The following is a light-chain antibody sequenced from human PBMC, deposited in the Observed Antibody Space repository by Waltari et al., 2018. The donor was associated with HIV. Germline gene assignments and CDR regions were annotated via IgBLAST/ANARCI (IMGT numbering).Light chain of an antibody. CDR2: GNT. V-gene: IGLV1-40*01. CDR3: QSFDSSLSGWV. CDR1: SSHIGAGYD. Sequence: QFVLTQPPSVSGAPGQRVTISCTGRSSHIGAGYDVHWYQQLPGTAPKLLVYGNTNRPSGVPDRFSGSKSGSSASLAITGLQTEDEADYYCQSFDSSLSGWVFGGGTRLTVL. J-gene: IGLJ3*02.